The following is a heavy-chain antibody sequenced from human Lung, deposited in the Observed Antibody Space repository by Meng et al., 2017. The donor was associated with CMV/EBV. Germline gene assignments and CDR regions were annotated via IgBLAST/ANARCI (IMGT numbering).Heavy chain of an antibody. CDR2: ISGSGGST. CDR1: GFTFSSYA. J-gene: IGHJ6*02. Sequence: GGSLRLSCAASGFTFSSYAMSWVRQAPGKGLEWVSAISGSGGSTYYADSVKGRFTISRDNSKNTLYLQMNSLRAEDTAVYYCAKGIKKGSGSYYPYGMDVWGQGTTVTVSS. V-gene: IGHV3-23*01. D-gene: IGHD3-10*01. CDR3: AKGIKKGSGSYYPYGMDV.